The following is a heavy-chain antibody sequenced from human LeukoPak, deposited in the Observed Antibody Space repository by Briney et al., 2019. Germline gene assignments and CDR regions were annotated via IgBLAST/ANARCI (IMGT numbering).Heavy chain of an antibody. Sequence: SETLSLTCTVSGGSISTYYWSWIRQPPGKGLEWIGYISYSGSTNYNPSLKSRVTISVDTSKNQFSLKLSSVTAADTAVYYCAREKRIAGIDYWGQGTLVTVSS. V-gene: IGHV4-59*01. CDR2: ISYSGST. D-gene: IGHD6-13*01. CDR1: GGSISTYY. CDR3: AREKRIAGIDY. J-gene: IGHJ4*02.